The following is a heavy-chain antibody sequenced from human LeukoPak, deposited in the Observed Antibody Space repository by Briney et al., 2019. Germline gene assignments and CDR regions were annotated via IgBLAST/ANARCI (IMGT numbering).Heavy chain of an antibody. D-gene: IGHD2-2*02. CDR2: ISSSSVFI. Sequence: GGSLRLSCAASGFTFSSYSMNWVRQAPGERLEWVSSISSSSVFIYYADAVKGRFTISRDDAKNSLFLQMNGLRAEDTAVYYCARVWSDRSYTNCYISEYWGQGTLVTVSS. J-gene: IGHJ4*02. CDR1: GFTFSSYS. V-gene: IGHV3-21*01. CDR3: ARVWSDRSYTNCYISEY.